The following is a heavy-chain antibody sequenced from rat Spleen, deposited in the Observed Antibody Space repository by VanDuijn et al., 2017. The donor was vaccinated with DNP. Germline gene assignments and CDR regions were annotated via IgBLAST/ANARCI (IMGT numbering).Heavy chain of an antibody. CDR2: IRYDGGTT. J-gene: IGHJ3*01. Sequence: EVQLVESGGGLVQPGRSLKLSCAASGFTFSGFYMAWVRQAPTKGLEWVAYIRYDGGTTYYGDSVKGRFTISRDVAKNTLYLQMNSLRSEDTATYYCAIYFYSGDNWFGYWGQGTLVTVSS. V-gene: IGHV5-20*01. CDR3: AIYFYSGDNWFGY. D-gene: IGHD1-1*01. CDR1: GFTFSGFY.